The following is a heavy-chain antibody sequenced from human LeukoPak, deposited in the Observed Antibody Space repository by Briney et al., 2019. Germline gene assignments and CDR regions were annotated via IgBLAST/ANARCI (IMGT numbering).Heavy chain of an antibody. CDR3: ARDGDLMITFGGVIAPNWFDP. D-gene: IGHD3-16*02. Sequence: GASVKVSCKASGYTFTSYGISWVRQAPGQGLEWMGWISAYNGNTNYAQKLQGRVTMTTDTSTSTAYMELRSLRSDDTAVYYCARDGDLMITFGGVIAPNWFDPWGQGTLVTVSS. J-gene: IGHJ5*02. V-gene: IGHV1-18*01. CDR1: GYTFTSYG. CDR2: ISAYNGNT.